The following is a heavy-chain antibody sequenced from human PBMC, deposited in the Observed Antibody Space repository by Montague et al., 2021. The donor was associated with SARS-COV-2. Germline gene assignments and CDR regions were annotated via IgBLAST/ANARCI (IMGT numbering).Heavy chain of an antibody. CDR2: ISYDGSNK. V-gene: IGHV3-30*04. CDR3: ARELRDSSSWYPLGYYYYGLDV. Sequence: SLRLSCAASGFTFSSYAMHWVRQAPGKGLEWVAVISYDGSNKYYADSVKGRFTISRDNSKNTLYLQMNSLRAEDTAVYYCARELRDSSSWYPLGYYYYGLDVWGQGTLVTVSS. CDR1: GFTFSSYA. J-gene: IGHJ6*02. D-gene: IGHD6-13*01.